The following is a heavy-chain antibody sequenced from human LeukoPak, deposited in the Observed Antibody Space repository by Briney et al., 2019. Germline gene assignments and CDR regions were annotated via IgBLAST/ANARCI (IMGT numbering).Heavy chain of an antibody. Sequence: GGSLRLSCEASGFTFSNYGMHWVRQAPGKGLEWVAFIRYDGSNKYYADSVKGRFTISRDNSKNTLYLQMNSLRAEDTAVYYCVKDQKKGYSYGYVFYYYYMDVWGKGTTVTISS. CDR1: GFTFSNYG. J-gene: IGHJ6*03. V-gene: IGHV3-30*02. CDR3: VKDQKKGYSYGYVFYYYYMDV. D-gene: IGHD5-18*01. CDR2: IRYDGSNK.